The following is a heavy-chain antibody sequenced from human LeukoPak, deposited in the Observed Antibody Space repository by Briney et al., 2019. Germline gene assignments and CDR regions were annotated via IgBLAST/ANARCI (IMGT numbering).Heavy chain of an antibody. CDR2: ISSSSSYI. V-gene: IGHV3-21*04. D-gene: IGHD1-26*01. CDR1: GFTFSSYS. CDR3: AKDRFYTGSPRAFDI. J-gene: IGHJ3*02. Sequence: GGSLRLSCAASGFTFSSYSMNWVRQAPGKGLEWVSSISSSSSYIYYADSVKGRFTISRDNAKNSLYLQMNSLRAEDTAVYYCAKDRFYTGSPRAFDIWGQGTMVTVSS.